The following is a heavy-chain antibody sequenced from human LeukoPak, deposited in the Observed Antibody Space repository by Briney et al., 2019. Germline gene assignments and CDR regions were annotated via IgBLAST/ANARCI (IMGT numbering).Heavy chain of an antibody. CDR3: ARDKSGWS. CDR1: GYSISSGYY. V-gene: IGHV4-38-2*02. Sequence: SETLSLTCAVSGYSISSGYYWGWIRQPPGKGLEWIGSIYHSGSTYYNPSLRSRVTISVDTSKNQFSLKLSSVTAADTAVYYCARDKSGWSWGQGTLVTVSS. CDR2: IYHSGST. D-gene: IGHD6-19*01. J-gene: IGHJ4*02.